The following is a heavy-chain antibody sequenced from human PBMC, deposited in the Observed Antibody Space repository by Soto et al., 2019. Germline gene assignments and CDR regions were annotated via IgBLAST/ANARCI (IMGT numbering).Heavy chain of an antibody. D-gene: IGHD6-13*01. CDR2: IYPGDSDT. V-gene: IGHV5-51*07. J-gene: IGHJ4*02. Sequence: SWRGRVHQMPGKGLEWMGIIYPGDSDTRYSPSFQGQVTISADKSISTAYLQWSSLKASDTAMYYCARGYSSSWSFDYWGQGTLVTVSS. CDR3: ARGYSSSWSFDY. CDR1: SW.